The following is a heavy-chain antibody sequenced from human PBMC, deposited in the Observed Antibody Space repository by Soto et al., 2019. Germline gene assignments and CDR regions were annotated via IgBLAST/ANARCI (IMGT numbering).Heavy chain of an antibody. CDR1: GGTFSSYA. CDR3: ARALYYDILTGYYGHDYYYYYGMDV. V-gene: IGHV1-69*13. CDR2: IIPIFGTA. D-gene: IGHD3-9*01. Sequence: XSLKVSCKASGGTFSSYAISWVRQAPGQGLEWMGGIIPIFGTANYAQKFQGRVTITADESTSTAYMELSSLRSEDTAVYYCARALYYDILTGYYGHDYYYYYGMDVWGQGTTVTVSS. J-gene: IGHJ6*02.